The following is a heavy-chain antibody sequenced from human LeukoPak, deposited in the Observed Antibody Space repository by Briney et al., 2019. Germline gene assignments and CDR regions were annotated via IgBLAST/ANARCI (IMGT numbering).Heavy chain of an antibody. J-gene: IGHJ4*02. V-gene: IGHV3-33*01. D-gene: IGHD1-26*01. CDR3: ARDDGRSLFDY. Sequence: GGSLRLSCAASGFTFSSYGMHWVRQAPGKGLEWVAVIWYDGSNKYYADSVKGRFTISRDNSKNTLYLQMNSLSAEDTAVYYCARDDGRSLFDYWGQGTLVTVSS. CDR1: GFTFSSYG. CDR2: IWYDGSNK.